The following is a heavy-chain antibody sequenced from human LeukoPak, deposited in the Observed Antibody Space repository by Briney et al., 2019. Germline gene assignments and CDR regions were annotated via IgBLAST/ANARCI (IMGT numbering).Heavy chain of an antibody. CDR3: ARGNPPYAPPDY. Sequence: ASVKVSCKASGYTFTSYAMNWVRQAPGQGLEWMGGIIPIFGTANYAQKFQGRVTITADESTSTAYMELSSLRSEDTAVYYCARGNPPYAPPDYWGQGTLVTVSS. J-gene: IGHJ4*02. CDR1: GYTFTSYA. V-gene: IGHV1-69*13. D-gene: IGHD2-2*01. CDR2: IIPIFGTA.